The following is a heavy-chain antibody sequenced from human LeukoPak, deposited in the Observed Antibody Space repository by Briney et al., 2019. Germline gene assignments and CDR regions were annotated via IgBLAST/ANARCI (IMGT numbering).Heavy chain of an antibody. Sequence: SETLSLTCTVSGGSISSYYWSRIRQPAGKGLEWIGRIYTSGSTNYNPSLKSRVTMSVDTSKNQFSLKLSSVTAADTAVYYCARDGSEFWTTRPWYFDLWGRGTLVTVSS. J-gene: IGHJ2*01. CDR3: ARDGSEFWTTRPWYFDL. D-gene: IGHD3-3*01. CDR2: IYTSGST. V-gene: IGHV4-4*07. CDR1: GGSISSYY.